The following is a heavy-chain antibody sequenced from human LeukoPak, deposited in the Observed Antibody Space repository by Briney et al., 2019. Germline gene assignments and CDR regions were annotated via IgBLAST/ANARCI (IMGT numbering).Heavy chain of an antibody. D-gene: IGHD3-3*01. Sequence: PGGSLRLSCAASGFTFSSYAMTWVRQAPGKGLEWVSTVSDSGDSTYYADSVKGRFTISRDNAKKSLYLQMNSLRAEDTAVYYCARDFWGAYRVDYFDCWGQGTLVTVSS. CDR1: GFTFSSYA. CDR3: ARDFWGAYRVDYFDC. CDR2: VSDSGDST. J-gene: IGHJ4*02. V-gene: IGHV3-23*01.